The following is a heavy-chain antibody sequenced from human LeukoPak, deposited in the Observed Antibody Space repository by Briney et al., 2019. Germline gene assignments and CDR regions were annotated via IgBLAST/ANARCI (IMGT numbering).Heavy chain of an antibody. Sequence: ASVKVSCKASGYTFTSYGISWVRQAPGQGLEWMGWISAYNGNTNYAQKLQGRVTMTTDTSTSTAYMELRSLRSDDTAVYYCARDVLLMVAGYFNYNGMDIWGQGTTVTVSS. J-gene: IGHJ6*02. CDR3: ARDVLLMVAGYFNYNGMDI. CDR2: ISAYNGNT. V-gene: IGHV1-18*01. D-gene: IGHD2-8*01. CDR1: GYTFTSYG.